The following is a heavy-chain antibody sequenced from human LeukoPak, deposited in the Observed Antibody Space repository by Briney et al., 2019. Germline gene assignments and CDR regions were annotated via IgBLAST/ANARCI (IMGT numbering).Heavy chain of an antibody. Sequence: PSETLSLTCTVSGGSISSYYWSWIRQPPGKGLEWIGYIYYSGSTNYNPSLKSRVTISVDTSKNQFSLKLSSVTAADTAVYYCARVPPEKYDFWSVYFDYWGQGTLVTVSS. CDR2: IYYSGST. V-gene: IGHV4-59*01. J-gene: IGHJ4*02. D-gene: IGHD3-3*01. CDR1: GGSISSYY. CDR3: ARVPPEKYDFWSVYFDY.